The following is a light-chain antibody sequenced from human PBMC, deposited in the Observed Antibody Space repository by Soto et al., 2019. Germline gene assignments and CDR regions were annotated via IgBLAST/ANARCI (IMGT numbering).Light chain of an antibody. V-gene: IGKV3-11*01. CDR1: RSVRRN. CDR3: QQRDNWPWT. Sequence: EIVLTQSPATLPLSPGERPTLSGRASRSVRRNLAWYQQKPGQAPRPLIYDVSNRATGIPGRFSGSGFGTDFTLTISNVEPEDFAVYYCQQRDNWPWTFGQGAKVEIK. J-gene: IGKJ1*01. CDR2: DVS.